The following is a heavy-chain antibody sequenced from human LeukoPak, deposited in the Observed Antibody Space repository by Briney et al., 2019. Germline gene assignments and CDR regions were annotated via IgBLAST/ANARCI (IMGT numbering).Heavy chain of an antibody. D-gene: IGHD6-25*01. Sequence: GESLKISCKGSGYRFTSYWIGWVRQMPGKSLEWMGIIYHGDSDTRYSPSFQGQVTISADKSISTAYLQWSSLKASDTAMYYCATARDAMTFDYWGQGTLVTVSS. V-gene: IGHV5-51*01. CDR1: GYRFTSYW. CDR2: IYHGDSDT. J-gene: IGHJ4*02. CDR3: ATARDAMTFDY.